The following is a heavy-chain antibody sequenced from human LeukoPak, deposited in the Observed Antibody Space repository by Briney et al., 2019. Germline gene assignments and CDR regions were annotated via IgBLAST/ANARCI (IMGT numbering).Heavy chain of an antibody. CDR1: GGTFSSYA. J-gene: IGHJ4*02. Sequence: SVKVSCKASGGTFSSYAISWVRQAPGQGLEWMGRIIPILGIANYAQKFQGRVTITADKSTSTAYMELSSLRSEDTAVYYCAREDASITMIVVAALHFDYWGQGTLVTVSS. D-gene: IGHD3-22*01. CDR3: AREDASITMIVVAALHFDY. CDR2: IIPILGIA. V-gene: IGHV1-69*04.